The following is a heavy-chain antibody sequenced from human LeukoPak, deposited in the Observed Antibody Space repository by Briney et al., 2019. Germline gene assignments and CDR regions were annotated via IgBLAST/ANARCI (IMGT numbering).Heavy chain of an antibody. CDR2: ISSSSSYI. V-gene: IGHV3-21*01. Sequence: PGGSLRLSCAASGFTFSSYSMNWVRQAPGKGLEWVSSISSSSSYIYYADSVKGRFTISRDNAKNSLYLQMNSLRAEDTAVYYCARDSDIVVVVAGSLDAFDIWGQGTMVTVSS. CDR1: GFTFSSYS. J-gene: IGHJ3*02. D-gene: IGHD2-15*01. CDR3: ARDSDIVVVVAGSLDAFDI.